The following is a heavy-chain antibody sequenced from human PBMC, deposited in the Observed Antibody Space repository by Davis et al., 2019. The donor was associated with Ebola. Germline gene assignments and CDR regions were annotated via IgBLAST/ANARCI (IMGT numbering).Heavy chain of an antibody. CDR2: IYYSGST. CDR1: GGPVSSGSYY. D-gene: IGHD1-26*01. J-gene: IGHJ4*02. V-gene: IGHV4-61*01. CDR3: AREWELLSYYFDY. Sequence: SETLSLTCTVSGGPVSSGSYYWSWIRQPPGKGLEWIGYIYYSGSTNYNPSLKSRVTISVDTSKNQFSLKLSSVTAADTAVYYCAREWELLSYYFDYWGREPWSPSPQ.